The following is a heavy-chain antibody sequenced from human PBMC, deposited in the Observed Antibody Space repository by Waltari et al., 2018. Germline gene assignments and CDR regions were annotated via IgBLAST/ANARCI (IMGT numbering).Heavy chain of an antibody. Sequence: TFNVFAMNWVRQAPGQGLEWMGWINTNTGHPTYAQGFTGRFVFSSDTSVSTAYLQITSLKADDTAVYYCARDRGAGVTSPFRSWGQGTLVTVSS. CDR2: INTNTGHP. CDR1: TFNVFA. D-gene: IGHD1-26*01. J-gene: IGHJ5*02. CDR3: ARDRGAGVTSPFRS. V-gene: IGHV7-4-1*02.